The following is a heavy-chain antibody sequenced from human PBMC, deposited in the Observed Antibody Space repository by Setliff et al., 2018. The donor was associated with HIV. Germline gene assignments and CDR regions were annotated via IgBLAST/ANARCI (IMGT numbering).Heavy chain of an antibody. CDR1: GGSINSYY. D-gene: IGHD3-3*01. J-gene: IGHJ3*02. Sequence: SETLSLTCSVSGGSINSYYWSWIRRPPGKGLEWIGYIYTSGSTKYNPFLRSRVTISVDPSKNQFSLRLSSVTAADTALYYCARHSDFWSEDAFDIWGQGTMVTVSS. CDR2: IYTSGST. V-gene: IGHV4-4*09. CDR3: ARHSDFWSEDAFDI.